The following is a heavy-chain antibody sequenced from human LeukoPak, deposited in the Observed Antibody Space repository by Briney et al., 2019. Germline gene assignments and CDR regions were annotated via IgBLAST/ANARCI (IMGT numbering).Heavy chain of an antibody. J-gene: IGHJ5*02. CDR3: AKDPKYSSGWLGS. CDR2: ISGSGGST. D-gene: IGHD6-19*01. V-gene: IGHV3-23*01. Sequence: GGSLRLFCAASGFTFSSYAMSWVRQAPGKGLEWVSAISGSGGSTYYADSVKGRFTISRDNSKNTLYLQMNSLRAEDTAVYYCAKDPKYSSGWLGSCGQGTLVTVSS. CDR1: GFTFSSYA.